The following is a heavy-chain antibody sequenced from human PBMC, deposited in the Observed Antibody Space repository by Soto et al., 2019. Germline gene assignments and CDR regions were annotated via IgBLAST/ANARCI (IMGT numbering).Heavy chain of an antibody. V-gene: IGHV4-59*01. Sequence: QVQLQESGPGLVKASETLSLTCSVSGDSSSTYYWGWIRQPPGKGLEWIGYINYSGRTSHNPSLTSRLSLSVDTSANQVSLRLSSVTAADTAVYYCARSFCSDSVSCNWFDPWGQGTLVVVSS. J-gene: IGHJ5*02. CDR3: ARSFCSDSVSCNWFDP. CDR1: GDSSSTYY. CDR2: INYSGRT. D-gene: IGHD2-15*01.